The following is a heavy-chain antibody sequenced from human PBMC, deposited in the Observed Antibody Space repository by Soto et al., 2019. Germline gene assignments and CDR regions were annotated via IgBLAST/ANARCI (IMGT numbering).Heavy chain of an antibody. J-gene: IGHJ4*02. V-gene: IGHV3-30*18. D-gene: IGHD2-15*01. Sequence: QVQLVESGGDVVQPGRSLRLSCAASGFTFSNYGMNWVRQAPGKGLEWVAVISYDGSNKYYADSVRGRFTISRDNSKNTLYVQMDRLRTEDPAVYYCAKSPGANCSGGRCHDHFDYWGQGTLVTVSS. CDR3: AKSPGANCSGGRCHDHFDY. CDR2: ISYDGSNK. CDR1: GFTFSNYG.